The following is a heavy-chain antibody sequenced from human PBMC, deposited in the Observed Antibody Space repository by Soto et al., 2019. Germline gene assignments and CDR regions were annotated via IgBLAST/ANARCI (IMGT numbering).Heavy chain of an antibody. Sequence: QVQLQQWGAGLLKPSETLSLTCAVYGGSFSSYYWSWIRQPPGKGLEWIGEINHSGSTSYNPSLKGRVTLSIDTSKNQFSLKLSSVTAADTAVYYCARSSRSCYGGSCYPWDYWGQGTLVTVSS. J-gene: IGHJ4*02. CDR2: INHSGST. V-gene: IGHV4-34*01. CDR1: GGSFSSYY. D-gene: IGHD2-15*01. CDR3: ARSSRSCYGGSCYPWDY.